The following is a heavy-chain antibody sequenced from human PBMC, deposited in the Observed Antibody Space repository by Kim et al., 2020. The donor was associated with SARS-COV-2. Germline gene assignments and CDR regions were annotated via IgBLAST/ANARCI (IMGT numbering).Heavy chain of an antibody. V-gene: IGHV1-46*01. J-gene: IGHJ3*02. Sequence: AKTFQGRVHMTRDTSTSTVYMELSSLRSEDTAVYYCARSMALSLNDAFDIWGQGTMVTVSS. CDR3: ARSMALSLNDAFDI.